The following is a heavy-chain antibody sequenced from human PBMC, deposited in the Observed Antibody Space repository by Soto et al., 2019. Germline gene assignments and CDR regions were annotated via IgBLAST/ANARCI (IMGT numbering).Heavy chain of an antibody. CDR3: ARDTRRASADL. CDR1: GFTFSYYE. Sequence: EVQLAESGGDLVQPGGSLRLSCVGSGFTFSYYEMNWVRQAPGKGLERVAFISHTDRLTHYPDSVKGRFIISRDNAKNSLYLQMTSLRVEDTGVYYCARDTRRASADLWGQGTLVSVSS. V-gene: IGHV3-48*03. CDR2: ISHTDRLT. J-gene: IGHJ5*02. D-gene: IGHD6-13*01.